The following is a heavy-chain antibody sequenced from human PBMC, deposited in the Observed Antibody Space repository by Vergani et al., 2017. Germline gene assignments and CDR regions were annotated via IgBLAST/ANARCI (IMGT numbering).Heavy chain of an antibody. D-gene: IGHD1-26*01. CDR2: IYYSGST. V-gene: IGHV4-59*01. CDR3: ARLSVSYSGGWFDP. Sequence: QVQLQESGPGLVKPSETLSLTCTVSGGSISSYYWSWIRQPPGKGLEWIGYIYYSGSTNYNPSLKSRVTISVDTSKNQFSLKLSSVTAADTAVYYCARLSVSYSGGWFDPWGQGTLVTVSS. J-gene: IGHJ5*02. CDR1: GGSISSYY.